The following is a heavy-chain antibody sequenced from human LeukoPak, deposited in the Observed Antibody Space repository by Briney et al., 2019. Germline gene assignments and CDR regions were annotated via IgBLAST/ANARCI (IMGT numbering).Heavy chain of an antibody. CDR3: ARQECTSASCLTKNAFDI. V-gene: IGHV4-4*09. J-gene: IGHJ3*02. D-gene: IGHD2-2*01. CDR2: IYTSGST. Sequence: SETLSLTCTVSGSISGYYWSWIRQPPGKGLEWIGYIYTSGSTNYNPSLESRVTISVDTSKNQFSLDLSSVTAADTAVYYCARQECTSASCLTKNAFDIWGQGTMVTVSS. CDR1: GSISGYY.